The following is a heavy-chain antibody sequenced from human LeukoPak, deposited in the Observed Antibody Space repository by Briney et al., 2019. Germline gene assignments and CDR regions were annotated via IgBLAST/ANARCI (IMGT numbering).Heavy chain of an antibody. J-gene: IGHJ4*02. Sequence: SETLSLTCAVYGGSFSGYYWSWIRQPPGKGLEWIGEINHSGSTNYNPSLKSRVTISGDTSKNQFSLKRSSVTAADTAVYYCARHERAVAGYSVYWGQGTLVTVSS. CDR2: INHSGST. V-gene: IGHV4-34*01. CDR1: GGSFSGYY. D-gene: IGHD6-19*01. CDR3: ARHERAVAGYSVY.